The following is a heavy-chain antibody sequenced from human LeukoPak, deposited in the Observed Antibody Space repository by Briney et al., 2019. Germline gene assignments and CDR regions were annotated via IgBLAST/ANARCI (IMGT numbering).Heavy chain of an antibody. Sequence: GGSLRLSCAASGFAFSSYGMHWVRQAPGKGLEWVAVISYDGSNKYYADSVKGRFTISRDNSKNTLYLQMNSLRAEDTAVYYCAKDSNAYYDILTGPSFDYWGQGTLVTVSS. D-gene: IGHD3-9*01. V-gene: IGHV3-30*18. CDR1: GFAFSSYG. CDR3: AKDSNAYYDILTGPSFDY. J-gene: IGHJ4*02. CDR2: ISYDGSNK.